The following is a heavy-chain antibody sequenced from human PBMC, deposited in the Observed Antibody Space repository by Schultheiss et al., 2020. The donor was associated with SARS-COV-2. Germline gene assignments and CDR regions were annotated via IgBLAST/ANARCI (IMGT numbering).Heavy chain of an antibody. CDR2: IYYSGST. CDR3: ARVKAARGFDY. Sequence: SQTLSLTCAVSGYSISSSNWWGWIRQPPGKGLEWIGYIYYSGSTYYNPSLKSRVTISVDTSKNQFSLKLSSVTAADTAVYYCARVKAARGFDYWGQGTLVTVSS. CDR1: GYSISSSNW. V-gene: IGHV4-28*03. D-gene: IGHD6-6*01. J-gene: IGHJ4*02.